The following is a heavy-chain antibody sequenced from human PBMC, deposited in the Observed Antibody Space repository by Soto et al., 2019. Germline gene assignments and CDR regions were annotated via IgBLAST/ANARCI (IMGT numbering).Heavy chain of an antibody. CDR3: ARRNVATITNWFDP. J-gene: IGHJ5*02. CDR2: IYYSGST. Sequence: SETLSFTCTVSGGSISSSSYYWGWIRQPPGKGLEWIGSIYYSGSTYYNPSLKSRVTISVDTSKNQFSLKLSSVTAADTAVYYCARRNVATITNWFDPWGQGTLVTVSS. D-gene: IGHD5-12*01. V-gene: IGHV4-39*01. CDR1: GGSISSSSYY.